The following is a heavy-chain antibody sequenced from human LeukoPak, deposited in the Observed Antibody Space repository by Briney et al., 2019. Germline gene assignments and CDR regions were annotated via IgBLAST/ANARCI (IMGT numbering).Heavy chain of an antibody. D-gene: IGHD6-6*01. CDR3: ARHIYSSSATIYYYYYYYMDV. J-gene: IGHJ6*03. CDR1: GYRFSNYR. V-gene: IGHV5-51*01. CDR2: IYPGDSET. Sequence: GESLKISCKGSGYRFSNYRLAWVRQMPGKGLGWMGIIYPGDSETTYSPSFQGQVTISADKSISTAYLQWSSLKASDTAMYYCARHIYSSSATIYYYYYYYMDVWGKGTTVTVSS.